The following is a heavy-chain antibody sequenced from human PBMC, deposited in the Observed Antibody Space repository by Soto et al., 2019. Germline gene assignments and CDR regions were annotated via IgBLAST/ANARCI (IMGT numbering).Heavy chain of an antibody. CDR2: MSYDESKK. V-gene: IGHV3-30*18. CDR3: AKDRRDGDFMHILVVDF. Sequence: QVRLVESGGGVVQPGGSLRLSCATSGFRLSSYAMHWVRQAPGKGLEWVALMSYDESKKYYADSVKGRFTISRDTSKNTLVLEMNNLRVEVTAVYYCAKDRRDGDFMHILVVDFWGQGALVTVSS. J-gene: IGHJ4*02. CDR1: GFRLSSYA. D-gene: IGHD2-15*01.